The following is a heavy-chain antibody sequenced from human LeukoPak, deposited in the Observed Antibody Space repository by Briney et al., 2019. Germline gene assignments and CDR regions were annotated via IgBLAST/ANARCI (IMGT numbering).Heavy chain of an antibody. CDR2: INWNGGST. D-gene: IGHD6-19*01. Sequence: EGSLRLSCAASGFTFDDYGMSWVRQAPGKGLEWVSGINWNGGSTGYADSVKGRFTISRDNAKNSLYLQMNSLRAEDTALYHCARVQYSSGWYGQSIDFDYWGQGTLVTVSS. CDR3: ARVQYSSGWYGQSIDFDY. V-gene: IGHV3-20*01. J-gene: IGHJ4*02. CDR1: GFTFDDYG.